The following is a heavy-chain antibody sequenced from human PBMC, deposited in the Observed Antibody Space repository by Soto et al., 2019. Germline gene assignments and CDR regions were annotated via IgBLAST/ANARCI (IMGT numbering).Heavy chain of an antibody. CDR3: ATMWGGYNSH. Sequence: QVQLQQWGAGLLKPSETLSLTCAVYGGSFSGYYWSWIRQPPGKGLEWIGEIHHSGSTNYNPSLKSRVTISVDTSKNQFSLKLSSVTAADTAVYYCATMWGGYNSHWGQGTLVTVSS. J-gene: IGHJ4*02. V-gene: IGHV4-34*01. D-gene: IGHD6-25*01. CDR2: IHHSGST. CDR1: GGSFSGYY.